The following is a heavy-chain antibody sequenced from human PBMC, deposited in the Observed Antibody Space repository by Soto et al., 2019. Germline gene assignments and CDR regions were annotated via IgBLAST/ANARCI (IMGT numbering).Heavy chain of an antibody. CDR3: ASVYSSSWLANDAFDI. Sequence: QVQLQQWGAGLLKPSETLSLTCAVYGGSFSGYYWSWIRQPPGKGLEWIGEINHSGSTNYNPSLKSRVTIAVDTSKNQCSLKLSSVTAADTAVYYCASVYSSSWLANDAFDIWGQGTMVTVSS. V-gene: IGHV4-34*01. J-gene: IGHJ3*02. D-gene: IGHD6-13*01. CDR1: GGSFSGYY. CDR2: INHSGST.